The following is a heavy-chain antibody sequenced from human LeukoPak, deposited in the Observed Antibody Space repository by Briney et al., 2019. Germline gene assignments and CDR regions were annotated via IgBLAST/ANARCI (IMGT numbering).Heavy chain of an antibody. CDR3: AKAIYCSGGSCYYAFDI. CDR2: IRYDGSNK. D-gene: IGHD2-15*01. CDR1: GFTFSSYG. J-gene: IGHJ3*02. V-gene: IGHV3-30*02. Sequence: GGSLRLSCAASGFTFSSYGIHWVRQAPGKGLEWVAFIRYDGSNKYYADSVKGRFTISRDNSKNTLYLQMNSLRAEDTAVYYCAKAIYCSGGSCYYAFDIWGQGTMVIVSS.